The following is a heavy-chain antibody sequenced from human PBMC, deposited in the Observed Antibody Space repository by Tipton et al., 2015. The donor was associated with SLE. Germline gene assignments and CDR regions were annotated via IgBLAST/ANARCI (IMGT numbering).Heavy chain of an antibody. Sequence: GSLRLSCAASGFTVSGNYMSWVRQAPGKGLEWVSVIYSGGSTYYADSVKGRFTISRDNSKNTLYLQMNSLRAEDTAVYYCARTDTAMVGGSFDYWGQGTLVTVSS. J-gene: IGHJ4*02. CDR2: IYSGGST. D-gene: IGHD5-18*01. V-gene: IGHV3-53*01. CDR1: GFTVSGNY. CDR3: ARTDTAMVGGSFDY.